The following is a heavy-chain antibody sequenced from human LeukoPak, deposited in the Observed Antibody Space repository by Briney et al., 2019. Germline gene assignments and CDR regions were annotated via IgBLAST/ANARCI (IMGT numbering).Heavy chain of an antibody. D-gene: IGHD3-9*01. Sequence: PGASLRLSCAASGFIFSNYAMSWVRQAPGKGLECGSAIGGGEGDTYYADSVKGRFTVSRDDPKNTLYLQMTTLRVEDTAVYYCAKWGDYDILTGYYDSDYWGHGTLVTASS. CDR2: IGGGEGDT. CDR1: GFIFSNYA. CDR3: AKWGDYDILTGYYDSDY. J-gene: IGHJ4*01. V-gene: IGHV3-23*01.